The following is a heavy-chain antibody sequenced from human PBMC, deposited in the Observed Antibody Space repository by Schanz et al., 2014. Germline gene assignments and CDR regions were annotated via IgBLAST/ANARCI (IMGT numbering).Heavy chain of an antibody. V-gene: IGHV1-18*01. CDR3: ARDRDQWDGNYLDY. Sequence: QVQLVQSGGEVKTPGASVKVSCKASGYTFTRSGISWVRQAPGQGLEWMGWIGGSGGNTNFAQKFQGRVTMTTDTSTSTVYMELRSLTSDDSALYYCARDRDQWDGNYLDYWGQGTLVTVSS. CDR2: IGGSGGNT. J-gene: IGHJ4*02. CDR1: GYTFTRSG. D-gene: IGHD1-26*01.